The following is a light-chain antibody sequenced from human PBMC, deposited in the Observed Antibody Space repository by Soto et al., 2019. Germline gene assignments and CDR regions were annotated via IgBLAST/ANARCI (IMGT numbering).Light chain of an antibody. CDR1: SSDVGGYNY. J-gene: IGLJ1*01. V-gene: IGLV2-14*03. Sequence: QSALTQPASVSGSPGQSITISCTGTSSDVGGYNYVSWYQQHPAKAPKVMIYDVSNRPSGVSNRFSGSKSGNTASLTISGLLAEDEADYYCYSYTISRTYVFGTGTKLTVL. CDR3: YSYTISRTYV. CDR2: DVS.